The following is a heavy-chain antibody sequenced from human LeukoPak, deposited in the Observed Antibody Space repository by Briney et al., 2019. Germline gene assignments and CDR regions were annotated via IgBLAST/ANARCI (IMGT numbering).Heavy chain of an antibody. V-gene: IGHV3-53*01. CDR2: IYSGGST. CDR3: ARDQGYCSSTSCLSYDY. CDR1: GFTVSSNY. Sequence: PGGSLRLSCAASGFTVSSNYMSWVRQAPGKGLEWVSVIYSGGSTYYADSVKGRFTISRDNSKNTLYLQMNSLRAEDTAVYYCARDQGYCSSTSCLSYDYWGQGTLVTVSS. J-gene: IGHJ4*02. D-gene: IGHD2-2*01.